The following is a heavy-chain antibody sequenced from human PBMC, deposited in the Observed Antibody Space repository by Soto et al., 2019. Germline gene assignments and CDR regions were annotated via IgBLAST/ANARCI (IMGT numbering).Heavy chain of an antibody. D-gene: IGHD3-9*01. CDR1: GGPISSYY. V-gene: IGHV4-59*01. CDR3: AREDDILTGYYISAAFDI. CDR2: IYYSGST. J-gene: IGHJ3*02. Sequence: LTCTVSGGPISSYYWSWIRQPPGKGLEWSGYIYYSGSTNYNPSRKRRVNISVDTSKNQFSLKLSSVTAADTAVYYCAREDDILTGYYISAAFDIWGQGTMVTVSS.